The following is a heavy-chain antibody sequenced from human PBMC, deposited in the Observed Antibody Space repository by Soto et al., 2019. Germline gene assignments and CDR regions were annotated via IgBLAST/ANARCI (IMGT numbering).Heavy chain of an antibody. CDR2: ISGYTGNT. Sequence: GASVKVSCKASGYTFTSYGISWVRQAPGQGIEWMGWISGYTGNTNYAQKVQGRVTLTTDTSTRTAYMELTSLTPDDTAVYYCARDERGSGSYFGRLNWFDPWGQGTLVTVSS. CDR3: ARDERGSGSYFGRLNWFDP. D-gene: IGHD3-10*01. V-gene: IGHV1-18*01. CDR1: GYTFTSYG. J-gene: IGHJ5*02.